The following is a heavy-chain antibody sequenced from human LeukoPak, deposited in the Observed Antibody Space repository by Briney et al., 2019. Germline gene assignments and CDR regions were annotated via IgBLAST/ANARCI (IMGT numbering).Heavy chain of an antibody. CDR1: GGSFSGYY. D-gene: IGHD2-21*01. CDR3: ARKGYFFPQIDY. V-gene: IGHV4-34*01. Sequence: SETLSLTCAVYGGSFSGYYWSWIRQPPGKGLEWLGEINHSGSTNYNPSLKSRVTISVDTSKNQFSLKLSSVTAAGTAVYYCARKGYFFPQIDYWGQGTLVTVSS. CDR2: INHSGST. J-gene: IGHJ4*02.